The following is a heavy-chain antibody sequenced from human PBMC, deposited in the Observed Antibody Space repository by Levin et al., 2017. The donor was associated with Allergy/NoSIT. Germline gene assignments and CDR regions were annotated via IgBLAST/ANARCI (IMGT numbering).Heavy chain of an antibody. CDR3: ARVPGRGAYCSGGSCYPGLAYYFDY. D-gene: IGHD2-15*01. Sequence: SVKVSCKASGGTFSSYAISWVRQAPGQGLEWMGGIIPIFGTANYAQKFQGRVTITADKSTSTAYMELSSLRSEDTAVYYCARVPGRGAYCSGGSCYPGLAYYFDYWGQGTLVTVSS. CDR2: IIPIFGTA. J-gene: IGHJ4*02. V-gene: IGHV1-69*06. CDR1: GGTFSSYA.